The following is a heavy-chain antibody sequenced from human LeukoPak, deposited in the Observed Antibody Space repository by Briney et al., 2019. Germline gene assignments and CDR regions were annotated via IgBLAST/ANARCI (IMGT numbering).Heavy chain of an antibody. CDR2: INHSGST. J-gene: IGHJ6*03. Sequence: NASETLSLTCAVYGGSFSGYYWSWIRQPPGKGLEWIGEINHSGSTNYNPSLKSRVTISVDTSKNQFSLKLSSVTAADTAAYYCARVGNIVVGDYYYMDVWGKGTTVTVSS. V-gene: IGHV4-34*01. CDR3: ARVGNIVVGDYYYMDV. D-gene: IGHD2-2*01. CDR1: GGSFSGYY.